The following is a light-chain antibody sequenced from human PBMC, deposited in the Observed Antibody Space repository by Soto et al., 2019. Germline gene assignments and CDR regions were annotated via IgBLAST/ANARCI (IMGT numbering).Light chain of an antibody. J-gene: IGLJ1*01. Sequence: QSALTQPASVSGSPGQSITISCTGTSSDVGGYNDISCYQQHPGKAPKLMIYDVSNRPSGVSNRFSGSKSGNTASLTISRLQAEDEADYYYSSYTSSSTLYVFGTGTKLTVL. CDR2: DVS. CDR3: SSYTSSSTLYV. V-gene: IGLV2-14*01. CDR1: SSDVGGYND.